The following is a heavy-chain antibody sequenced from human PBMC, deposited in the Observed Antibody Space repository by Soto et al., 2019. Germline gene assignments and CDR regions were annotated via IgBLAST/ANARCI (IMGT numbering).Heavy chain of an antibody. V-gene: IGHV4-30-4*01. CDR2: IYKSATT. CDR3: ARGRYCLTGRCFPNWFDS. CDR1: GDSISNLDYF. D-gene: IGHD7-27*01. J-gene: IGHJ5*01. Sequence: SETLSLTCSVSGDSISNLDYFWAWIRQPPGQALEYIGYIYKSATTYYNPSFESRVAISADTSKSQFSLNVTSVAAADTAVYFCARGRYCLTGRCFPNWFDSWGQGALVTVSS.